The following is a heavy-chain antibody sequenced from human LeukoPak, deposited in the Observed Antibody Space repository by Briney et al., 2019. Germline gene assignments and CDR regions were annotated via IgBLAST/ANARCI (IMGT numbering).Heavy chain of an antibody. V-gene: IGHV3-30*02. D-gene: IGHD6-13*01. CDR3: ARAAAGQPIDYYYYYYMDV. CDR2: IRYDGSNK. CDR1: GFTFSSYG. Sequence: GSLRLSCAASGFTFSSYGMHWVRQAPGKGLEWVAFIRYDGSNKYYADSVKGRFTISRDNSKNTLYLQMNSLRAEDTAVYYCARAAAGQPIDYYYYYYMDVWGKGTTVTISS. J-gene: IGHJ6*03.